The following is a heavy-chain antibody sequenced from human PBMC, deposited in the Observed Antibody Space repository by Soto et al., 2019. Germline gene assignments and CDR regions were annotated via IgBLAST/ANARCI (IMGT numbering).Heavy chain of an antibody. CDR3: ARVGYCSSSNCYVDYYYYGMDV. D-gene: IGHD2-2*01. J-gene: IGHJ6*02. CDR2: ISFDGSYK. V-gene: IGHV3-30-3*01. Sequence: GGSLRLSCAASGFIFSSYALHWVRQAPGKGLEWVAVISFDGSYKYYADSVRGRFTISRDNSKNTLYLQMNSLRAEDTALYHCARVGYCSSSNCYVDYYYYGMDVWGQGTTVTVSS. CDR1: GFIFSSYA.